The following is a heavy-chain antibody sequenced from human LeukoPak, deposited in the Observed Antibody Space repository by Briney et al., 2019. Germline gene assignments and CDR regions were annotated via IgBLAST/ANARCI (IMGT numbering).Heavy chain of an antibody. J-gene: IGHJ4*02. CDR1: GFTFRSYW. CDR2: ITSSGGHT. D-gene: IGHD2-8*01. CDR3: TKDKEDIVLMVYALSGYYFDY. V-gene: IGHV3-23*01. Sequence: GGFLRLSCAASGFTFRSYWMHWVRQAPGKGLEWVSVITSSGGHTYYADSVKGRFTISRDNSKNTLYLQMNSLRAKDTAVYYCTKDKEDIVLMVYALSGYYFDYWGQGTLVTVSS.